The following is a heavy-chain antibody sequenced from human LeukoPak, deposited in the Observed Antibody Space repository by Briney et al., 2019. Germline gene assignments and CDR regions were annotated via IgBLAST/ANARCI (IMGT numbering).Heavy chain of an antibody. D-gene: IGHD6-13*01. CDR1: GYTFTSYG. CDR3: ATVDTVSIAAAGTVAATNAFDI. CDR2: IIPIFGTA. J-gene: IGHJ3*02. Sequence: SVKVSCKASGYTFTSYGISWVRQAPGQGLEWMGGIIPIFGTANYAQKFQGRVTITADESTSTAYMELSSLRSEDTAVYYCATVDTVSIAAAGTVAATNAFDIWGQGTMVTVSS. V-gene: IGHV1-69*13.